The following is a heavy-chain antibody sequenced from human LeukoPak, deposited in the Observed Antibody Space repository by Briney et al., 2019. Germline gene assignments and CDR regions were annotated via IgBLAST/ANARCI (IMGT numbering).Heavy chain of an antibody. CDR2: ISYDGSNK. D-gene: IGHD5-18*01. V-gene: IGHV3-30-3*01. CDR3: AKDWDPRVDTAMVLAY. J-gene: IGHJ4*02. CDR1: GFTFSSYA. Sequence: GGSLRLSCAASGFTFSSYAMHWVRQAPGKGLEWVAVISYDGSNKYYADSVKGRFTISRDNSKNTLYLQMNSLRAEDTAVYYCAKDWDPRVDTAMVLAYWGQGTLVTVSS.